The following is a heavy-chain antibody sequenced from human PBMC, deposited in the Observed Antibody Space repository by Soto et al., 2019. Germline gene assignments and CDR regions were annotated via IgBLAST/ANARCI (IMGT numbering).Heavy chain of an antibody. CDR1: GFTFSDHY. V-gene: IGHV3-72*01. CDR2: SRNKANSYTT. D-gene: IGHD1-1*01. CDR3: IRPMTGTTRGFDY. Sequence: EVQLVESGGGLVQPGGSLRLSCAVSGFTFSDHYMDWDRQAPGKGLEWVGRSRNKANSYTTEYAASVKGRFTISRDDSENSLYLQMDSLKTEDTAVYFCIRPMTGTTRGFDYWGQGTLVTVSS. J-gene: IGHJ4*02.